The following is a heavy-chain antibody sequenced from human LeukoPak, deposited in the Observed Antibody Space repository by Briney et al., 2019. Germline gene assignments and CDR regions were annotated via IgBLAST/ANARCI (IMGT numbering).Heavy chain of an antibody. CDR3: ASSGYYYDSSGYEDNYYYYYGMDV. CDR1: GYTFTGYY. J-gene: IGHJ6*02. V-gene: IGHV1-2*02. Sequence: ASVKVSCKASGYTFTGYYMHWVRQAPGQGLEWMGWINPNSGGTNYAQEFQGRVTMTRDTSISTAYMELSRLRSDDTAVYYCASSGYYYDSSGYEDNYYYYYGMDVWGQGTTVTVSS. CDR2: INPNSGGT. D-gene: IGHD3-22*01.